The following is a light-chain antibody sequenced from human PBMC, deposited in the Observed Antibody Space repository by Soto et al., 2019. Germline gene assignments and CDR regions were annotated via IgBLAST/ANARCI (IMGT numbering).Light chain of an antibody. CDR2: GAS. V-gene: IGKV3-15*01. CDR1: QSVTTN. Sequence: EVLMTQSPATLSVSPGERATLSCRASQSVTTNMAWYQQKPGQAPRLLIYGASTRATGIPARFSGSGSGTDFTLTISSLQSEDFAVYYCQQYYNWPPYTFGQGTKVDIK. CDR3: QQYYNWPPYT. J-gene: IGKJ2*01.